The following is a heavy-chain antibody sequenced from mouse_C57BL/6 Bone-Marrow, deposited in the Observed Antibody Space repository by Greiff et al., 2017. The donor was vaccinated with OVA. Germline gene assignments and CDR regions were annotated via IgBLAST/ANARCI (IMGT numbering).Heavy chain of an antibody. V-gene: IGHV5-4*03. CDR3: ARSTMITAWFAY. D-gene: IGHD2-4*01. Sequence: EVMLVESGGGLVKPGGSLKLSCAASGFTFSSYAMSWVRQTPEKRLEWVATISDGGSYTYYPDNVKGRFTISRDNAKNNLYLQMSHLKSEDTAMYYCARSTMITAWFAYWGQGTLVTVSA. CDR1: GFTFSSYA. J-gene: IGHJ3*01. CDR2: ISDGGSYT.